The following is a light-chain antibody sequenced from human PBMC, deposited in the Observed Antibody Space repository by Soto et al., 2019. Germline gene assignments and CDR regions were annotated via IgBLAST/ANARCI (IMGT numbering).Light chain of an antibody. J-gene: IGLJ1*01. V-gene: IGLV2-14*01. CDR2: DVT. CDR1: SSDVGDNNY. CDR3: SSYTSSSTLYV. Sequence: QSALTQPASVSGSPGQSITISCTGTSSDVGDNNYVSWYQQHPGKAPTLMIYDVTHRPSVISNRFSGSKSGNTASLTISGLQAEDEADYYCSSYTSSSTLYVFGTGTKVTVL.